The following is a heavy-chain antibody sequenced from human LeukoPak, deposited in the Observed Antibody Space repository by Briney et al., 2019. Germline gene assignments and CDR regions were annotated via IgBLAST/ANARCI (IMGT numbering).Heavy chain of an antibody. CDR2: FDPEDGET. V-gene: IGHV1-24*01. J-gene: IGHJ3*02. D-gene: IGHD3-22*01. CDR3: ATGLSDSSGLGAFDI. Sequence: ASVKVSCKVSGYTLTELSMHWVRQAPGKGLEWMGGFDPEDGETIYAQKFQGRVTMTEDTSTDTAYMELSSLRSEDTAVYYCATGLSDSSGLGAFDIWGQGTMVTVSS. CDR1: GYTLTELS.